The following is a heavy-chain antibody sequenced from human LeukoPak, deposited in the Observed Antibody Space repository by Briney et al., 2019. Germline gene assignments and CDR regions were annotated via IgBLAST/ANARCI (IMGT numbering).Heavy chain of an antibody. Sequence: PGRSLRLSCATSGFTFSNYGMHWVRQAPGKGLEWVAVISFDGSNRYYADSVKGRFTISRDNSKNTLSLQMNSLRAEDTAVYYCAKDVGYLWGSYRPDYWGQGTLVTVSS. D-gene: IGHD3-16*02. J-gene: IGHJ4*02. CDR2: ISFDGSNR. CDR3: AKDVGYLWGSYRPDY. V-gene: IGHV3-30*18. CDR1: GFTFSNYG.